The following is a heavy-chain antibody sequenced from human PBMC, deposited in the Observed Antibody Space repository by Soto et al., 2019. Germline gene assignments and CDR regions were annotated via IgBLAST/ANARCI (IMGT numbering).Heavy chain of an antibody. CDR1: GGSFSGYY. J-gene: IGHJ6*02. Sequence: PSETLSLTCAVYGGSFSGYYWSWIRQPPGKGLEWIGEINHSGSTNYNPSLKSRVTISVDTSKNQFSLKLSSVTAADTAVYYCARGREWLPDYYYGMDVWGQGTTVTVSS. CDR2: INHSGST. D-gene: IGHD6-19*01. CDR3: ARGREWLPDYYYGMDV. V-gene: IGHV4-34*01.